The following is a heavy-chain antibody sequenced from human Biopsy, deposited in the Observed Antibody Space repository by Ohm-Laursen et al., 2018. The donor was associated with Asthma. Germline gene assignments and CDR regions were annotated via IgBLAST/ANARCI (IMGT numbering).Heavy chain of an antibody. CDR2: INSVFGTT. D-gene: IGHD2-2*01. Sequence: SVKVSCKSLGGTFNTYVIGWVRRAPGQGLEWMGGINSVFGTTTYPQKFQDRVTITADDSTSTVYVELSSLRSEDTAVYYCARKAGSCISRTCYSLDFWGQGTLVTVSS. CDR3: ARKAGSCISRTCYSLDF. J-gene: IGHJ4*02. V-gene: IGHV1-69*13. CDR1: GGTFNTYV.